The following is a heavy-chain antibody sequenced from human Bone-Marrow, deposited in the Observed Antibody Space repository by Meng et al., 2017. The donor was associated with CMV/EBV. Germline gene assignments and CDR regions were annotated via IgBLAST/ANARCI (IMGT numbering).Heavy chain of an antibody. D-gene: IGHD5-12*01. J-gene: IGHJ5*02. CDR3: ARVAYSGYDSWFDP. CDR1: GGSISSSNW. CDR2: IYHSGST. V-gene: IGHV4-4*02. Sequence: GSLRLSCAVSGGSISSSNWWSWVRQPPGKGLEWIGEIYHSGSTNYNPSLKSRVTISVDTSKNQFSLKLSSVTAADTAVYYCARVAYSGYDSWFDPWGQGTLVTVSS.